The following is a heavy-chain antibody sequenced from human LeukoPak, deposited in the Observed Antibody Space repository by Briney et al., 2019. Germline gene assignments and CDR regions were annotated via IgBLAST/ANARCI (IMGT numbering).Heavy chain of an antibody. Sequence: GGSLRLSCAASGFTFSSYGMNWVRQAPGKGLEWASSITSTSSYINYVDSVKGRFTISRDNAKNSVFLEMNSLRAEDTAVYYCARAVGGDNDLWGQGTLVTVSS. V-gene: IGHV3-21*01. J-gene: IGHJ4*02. CDR1: GFTFSSYG. CDR3: ARAVGGDNDL. CDR2: ITSTSSYI. D-gene: IGHD4-17*01.